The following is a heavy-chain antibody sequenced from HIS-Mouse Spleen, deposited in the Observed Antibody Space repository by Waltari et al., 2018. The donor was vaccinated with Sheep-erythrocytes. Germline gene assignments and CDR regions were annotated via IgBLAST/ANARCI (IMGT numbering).Heavy chain of an antibody. V-gene: IGHV3-21*01. CDR2: ISSSSSYI. J-gene: IGHJ3*02. Sequence: LEWVSSISSSSSYIYYADSVKGRFTISRDNAKNSLYLQMNSLRADDTAVYYCARDSTSDAFDIWGQGTMVTVSS. CDR3: ARDSTSDAFDI. D-gene: IGHD6-6*01.